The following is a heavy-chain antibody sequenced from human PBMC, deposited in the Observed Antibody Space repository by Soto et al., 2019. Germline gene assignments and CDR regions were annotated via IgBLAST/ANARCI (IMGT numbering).Heavy chain of an antibody. J-gene: IGHJ4*02. V-gene: IGHV4-4*07. CDR2: IYTSGST. Sequence: SETLSLTCTVSGGSISSYYWSWIRQPAGKGLEWIGRIYTSGSTNYNPSLKSRDTMSVDTSKNQFSLKLSSVTAADTAVYYCARVAWNQGPFDYWRQGTLVTISS. D-gene: IGHD1-1*01. CDR3: ARVAWNQGPFDY. CDR1: GGSISSYY.